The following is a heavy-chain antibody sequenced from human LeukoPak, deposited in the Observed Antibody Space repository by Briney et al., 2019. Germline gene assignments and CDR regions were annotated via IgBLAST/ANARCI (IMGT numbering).Heavy chain of an antibody. D-gene: IGHD1-26*01. Sequence: PGGSLRLSCTASGFTFGAYAMSWVRKSPGKGRGWVGFIRSKAYGGTTDYAASVKGTFTISRDASKSIAYLQMNSMKPEDTAVYYCTRDGIVGATTGFDYWGQGTLVTVSS. CDR2: IRSKAYGGTT. CDR1: GFTFGAYA. CDR3: TRDGIVGATTGFDY. J-gene: IGHJ4*02. V-gene: IGHV3-49*04.